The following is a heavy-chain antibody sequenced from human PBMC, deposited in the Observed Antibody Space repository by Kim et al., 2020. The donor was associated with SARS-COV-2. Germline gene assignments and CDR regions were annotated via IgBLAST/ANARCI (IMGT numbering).Heavy chain of an antibody. CDR3: AREVRQQLANFDY. D-gene: IGHD6-13*01. J-gene: IGHJ4*02. Sequence: NPTLKARVTISIDTSKNQFSLKLSSVTAAETAVYYCAREVRQQLANFDYWGQGTLVTVSS. V-gene: IGHV4-59*01.